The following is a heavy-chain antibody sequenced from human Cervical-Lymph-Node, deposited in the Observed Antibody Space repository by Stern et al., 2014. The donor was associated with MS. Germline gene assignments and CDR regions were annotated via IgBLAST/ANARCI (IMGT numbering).Heavy chain of an antibody. D-gene: IGHD2-15*01. CDR3: ARGIDVGWYHYYYYGMDV. CDR2: INPSGGST. CDR1: GYTFTRYY. V-gene: IGHV1-46*01. J-gene: IGHJ6*02. Sequence: QVQLVQSGAEVKKPGASVKVSCKASGYTFTRYYMHWVRQAPGQGLEWMGIINPSGGSTSYAPKFQGRVIMTRDTSTSTVYMELSSLRSEDTAVYYCARGIDVGWYHYYYYGMDVWGQGTTVTVSS.